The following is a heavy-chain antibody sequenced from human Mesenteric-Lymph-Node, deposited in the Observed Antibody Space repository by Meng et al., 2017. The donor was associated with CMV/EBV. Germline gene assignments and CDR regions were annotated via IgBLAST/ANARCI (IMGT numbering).Heavy chain of an antibody. J-gene: IGHJ4*02. V-gene: IGHV4-59*01. Sequence: GSLRLSCTVSGGSISSYYWSWIRQPPGKGLEWIGYIYYSGSTNYNPSLKSRVTISVDTSKNQFSLKLSSVTAADTAVYYCARGDFWSGYFDYWGQGTLVTVSS. CDR2: IYYSGST. D-gene: IGHD3-3*01. CDR1: GGSISSYY. CDR3: ARGDFWSGYFDY.